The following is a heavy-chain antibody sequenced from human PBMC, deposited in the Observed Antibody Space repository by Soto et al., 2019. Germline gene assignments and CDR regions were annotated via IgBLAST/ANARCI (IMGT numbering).Heavy chain of an antibody. J-gene: IGHJ4*02. Sequence: QVQLQESGPGLVKPSETLSLTCTVSGASIRTSDYYWGWIRQPPGKGLEWIGSISYGGTPSYNPSLRRRVTTSVATTKSQFSLRLSSVTAADTAVYYCARHTMLLRHNFRIDYWGPGTLVTVSS. CDR1: GASIRTSDYY. D-gene: IGHD2-15*01. CDR2: ISYGGTP. V-gene: IGHV4-39*01. CDR3: ARHTMLLRHNFRIDY.